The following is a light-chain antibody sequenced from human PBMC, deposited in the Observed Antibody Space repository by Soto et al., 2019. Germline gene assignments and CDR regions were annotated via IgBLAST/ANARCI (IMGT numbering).Light chain of an antibody. V-gene: IGKV3-20*01. Sequence: ENLLTLSPGTLSLSHGERATLDCRASQSISTSSLAWYRQKPGQAPRLLIYGAFNRATGIPDRFSGGGSGTDFTLTITRLEPEDFAVYYCQYYGNSPLTFGQGTKVDI. CDR3: QYYGNSPLT. J-gene: IGKJ1*01. CDR2: GAF. CDR1: QSISTSS.